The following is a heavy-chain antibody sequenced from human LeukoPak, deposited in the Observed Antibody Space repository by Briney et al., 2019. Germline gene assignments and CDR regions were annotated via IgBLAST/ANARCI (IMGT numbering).Heavy chain of an antibody. CDR2: IYYSGST. J-gene: IGHJ4*02. CDR3: ARGSRWSGEKVGYFDR. Sequence: SETLSLTCTVSGGSISSYYWSWIRQPPGKGLGWIGYIYYSGSTNYNPSLKSRVTISVDTPKNQFSLRLSSVTVADTAVYYCARGSRWSGEKVGYFDRWGQGNLVTVSS. D-gene: IGHD3-10*01. V-gene: IGHV4-59*12. CDR1: GGSISSYY.